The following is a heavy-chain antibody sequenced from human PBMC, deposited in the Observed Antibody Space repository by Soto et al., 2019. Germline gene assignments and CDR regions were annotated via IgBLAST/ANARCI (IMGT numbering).Heavy chain of an antibody. V-gene: IGHV4-34*01. Sequence: QVQLQQWGAGLLKPSETLSLTCAVYGGSFSGYYWSWIRQPPGKGLEWIGEINHSGSTNYNPSLKSRLTISVDTSKNQFSLKLSSVTAADTAVYYCARRGYCSGGSCYRPFEYWGQGTLVTVSS. CDR3: ARRGYCSGGSCYRPFEY. CDR2: INHSGST. J-gene: IGHJ4*02. D-gene: IGHD2-15*01. CDR1: GGSFSGYY.